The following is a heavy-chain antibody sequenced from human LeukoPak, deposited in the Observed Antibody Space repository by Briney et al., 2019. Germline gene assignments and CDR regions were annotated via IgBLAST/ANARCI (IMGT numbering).Heavy chain of an antibody. V-gene: IGHV4-39*01. CDR1: GGSISSSSYY. Sequence: SETLSLTCTVSGGSISSSSYYWGWIRQPPGKGLEWIGSIYYSGSTYYNPSLKSRVTISVDTSKNQFSLKLTSVTAADTAVYYCARRGDYAYYYYMDVWGEGTTVTISS. J-gene: IGHJ6*03. D-gene: IGHD2-21*02. CDR3: ARRGDYAYYYYMDV. CDR2: IYYSGST.